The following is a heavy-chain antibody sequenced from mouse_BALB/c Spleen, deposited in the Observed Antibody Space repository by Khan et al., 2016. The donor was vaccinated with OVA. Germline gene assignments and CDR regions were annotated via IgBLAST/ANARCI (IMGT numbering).Heavy chain of an antibody. CDR1: GYTFTSYY. J-gene: IGHJ3*01. CDR2: LNPSNGDN. Sequence: VQLPQSGAELVKSGASVKLSCKASGYTFTSYYMYWVKQRPGQGLEWIGALNPSNGDNNFNEKFKSKATLTVDKSSSTAFLHLSSLTFEDSAVYYCIRGGYGGVAYWGQGTLVTVSA. D-gene: IGHD1-2*01. V-gene: IGHV1-53*01. CDR3: IRGGYGGVAY.